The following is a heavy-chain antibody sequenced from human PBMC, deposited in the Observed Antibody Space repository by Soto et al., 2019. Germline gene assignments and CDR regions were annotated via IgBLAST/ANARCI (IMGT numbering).Heavy chain of an antibody. V-gene: IGHV3-49*03. Sequence: GGSLRLSCTASGFTFGDYAMSWFRQAPGKGLEWVGFIRSKAYGGTTEYAASVKGRFTISRDDSKSIAYLQMNSLKTEDTAVYYCTREGFTMVRGVIINTFDYWGQGTLVTVSS. CDR1: GFTFGDYA. CDR2: IRSKAYGGTT. D-gene: IGHD3-10*01. J-gene: IGHJ4*02. CDR3: TREGFTMVRGVIINTFDY.